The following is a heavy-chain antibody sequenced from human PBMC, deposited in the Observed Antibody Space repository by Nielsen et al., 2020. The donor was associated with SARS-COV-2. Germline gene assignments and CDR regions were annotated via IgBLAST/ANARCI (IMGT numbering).Heavy chain of an antibody. D-gene: IGHD2-21*01. CDR2: IYYSGST. CDR1: GGSISSSSYY. Sequence: GSLRLSCTVSGGSISSSSYYWGWIRQPPGKGLEWIGSIYYSGSTYYNPSLKSRVTISVDTSKNQFSLKLSSVTAADTAVYYCARQVVVIASPIDYWGQGTLVTVSS. V-gene: IGHV4-39*01. J-gene: IGHJ4*02. CDR3: ARQVVVIASPIDY.